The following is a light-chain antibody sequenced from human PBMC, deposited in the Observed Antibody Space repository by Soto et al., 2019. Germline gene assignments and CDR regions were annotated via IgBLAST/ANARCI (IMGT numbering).Light chain of an antibody. CDR1: SSNIGNHY. J-gene: IGLJ1*01. Sequence: QSVLTQPPSVSAAPGQMVTISCSGSSSNIGNHYVSWYQLLPGTAPKLLIYENDKRPSGIPDRFSGSKSGTSATLGITGLQTGDEADYYCGTWDTSPRQVFGTGTNVNV. CDR3: GTWDTSPRQV. CDR2: END. V-gene: IGLV1-51*02.